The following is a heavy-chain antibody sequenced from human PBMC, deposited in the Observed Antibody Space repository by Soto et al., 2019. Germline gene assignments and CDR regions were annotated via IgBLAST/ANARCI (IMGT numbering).Heavy chain of an antibody. CDR3: AKTPIPRGGELLGEGYYFDY. CDR2: ISGSGGST. CDR1: GFTFSSYA. Sequence: EVQLLESGGGLVQPGGSLRLSCAASGFTFSSYAMSWVRQAPGKGLEWVSAISGSGGSTYYADSVKGRFTISRDNSKNPLYLQMNSLRAEDTAVYYCAKTPIPRGGELLGEGYYFDYWGQGTLVTVSS. D-gene: IGHD3-10*01. J-gene: IGHJ4*02. V-gene: IGHV3-23*01.